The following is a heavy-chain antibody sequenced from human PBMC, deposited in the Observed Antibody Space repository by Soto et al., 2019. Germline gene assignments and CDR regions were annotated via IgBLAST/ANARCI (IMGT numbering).Heavy chain of an antibody. CDR1: GFTFGSYA. V-gene: IGHV3-23*01. J-gene: IGHJ4*02. CDR2: ITSGGGGT. CDR3: AKGHCDGDCYTFDY. Sequence: GGSLRLSCAASGFTFGSYAMSWVRQAPGKGLEWVSAITSGGGGTYYADSVKGRFTISWDNSKNTLYLQMNSLRAEDTAVYYCAKGHCDGDCYTFDYWGQGTLVTVSS. D-gene: IGHD2-21*02.